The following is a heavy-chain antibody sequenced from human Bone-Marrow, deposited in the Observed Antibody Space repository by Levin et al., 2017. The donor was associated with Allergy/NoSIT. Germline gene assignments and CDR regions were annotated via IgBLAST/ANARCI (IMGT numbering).Heavy chain of an antibody. CDR3: ARSLSGYGYPEGFDY. V-gene: IGHV1-46*01. J-gene: IGHJ4*02. CDR1: GYTFTSYY. D-gene: IGHD5-12*01. CDR2: INPSGGST. Sequence: GASVKVSCKASGYTFTSYYMHWVRQAPGQGLEWMGIINPSGGSTSYAQKFQGRVTMTRDTSTSTVYMELSSLRSEDTAVYYCARSLSGYGYPEGFDYWGQGTLVTVSS.